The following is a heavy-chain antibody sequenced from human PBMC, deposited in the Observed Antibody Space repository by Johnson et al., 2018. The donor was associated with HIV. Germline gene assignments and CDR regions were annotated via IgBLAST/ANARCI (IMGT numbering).Heavy chain of an antibody. CDR1: GFTVSSNY. CDR2: IYSGGST. D-gene: IGHD3-3*01. CDR3: ARDGGEWLLSTAFDI. J-gene: IGHJ3*02. V-gene: IGHV3-66*02. Sequence: VQLVESGGGLVQPGGSLRLSCAASGFTVSSNYMSWVRQAPGKGLAWVSVIYSGGSTYYAESVKGRFTISRDNSKNTLNLKMNSMRDEDTAVYYCARDGGEWLLSTAFDIWGQGTMVTVSS.